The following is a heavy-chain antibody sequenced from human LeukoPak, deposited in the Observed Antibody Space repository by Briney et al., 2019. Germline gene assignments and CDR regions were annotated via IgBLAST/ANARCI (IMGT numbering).Heavy chain of an antibody. J-gene: IGHJ4*02. CDR3: ARRAGAYSHPYDY. CDR2: ISGNGGST. Sequence: GGSLRLSCTASGFTFSSYGLDGVRQPPGKGREGVSVISGNGGSTYYAESVKGRFTISRDNSKNTLYLQMNSLRAEDTAVYYCARRAGAYSHPYDYWGQGTLVTVSS. D-gene: IGHD4/OR15-4a*01. CDR1: GFTFSSYG. V-gene: IGHV3-23*01.